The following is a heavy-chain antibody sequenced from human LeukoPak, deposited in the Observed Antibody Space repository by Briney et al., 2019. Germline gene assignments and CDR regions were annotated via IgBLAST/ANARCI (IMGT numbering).Heavy chain of an antibody. J-gene: IGHJ5*02. D-gene: IGHD6-6*01. CDR2: IYYSGST. Sequence: PSETLSLTCTVSGGSISSYYWSWIRQPPGKGLEWIGYIYYSGSTNYNPSLKSRVTISVDTSKNQFSLKLSSVTAADTAVYYCARARGIAARGTNWFDPWGQGTLVTVSS. CDR3: ARARGIAARGTNWFDP. CDR1: GGSISSYY. V-gene: IGHV4-59*01.